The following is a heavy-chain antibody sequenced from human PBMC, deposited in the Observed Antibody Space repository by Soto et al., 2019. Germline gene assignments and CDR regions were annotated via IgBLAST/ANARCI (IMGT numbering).Heavy chain of an antibody. CDR3: AKGSTYSFYFDH. CDR1: GFSFSSYD. V-gene: IGHV3-23*01. Sequence: GGSLRLSCVASGFSFSSYDMSWVRQAPGKGLEWVSFIIGNSGTTYYADSVKGRFTISIDNSKNTLYLQMSRLGAEDTAAYYCAKGSTYSFYFDHWGQGTLVTVSS. J-gene: IGHJ4*01. CDR2: IIGNSGTT. D-gene: IGHD5-18*01.